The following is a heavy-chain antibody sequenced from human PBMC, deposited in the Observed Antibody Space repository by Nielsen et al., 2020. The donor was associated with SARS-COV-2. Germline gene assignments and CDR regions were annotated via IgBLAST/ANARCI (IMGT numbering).Heavy chain of an antibody. CDR1: GFTFDDYT. CDR3: AKDQDDFWSGFDY. Sequence: GGSLRLSCAASGFTFDDYTMHWVRQAPGKGLEWVSGISYSGGNTYYADSVRGRLTISRDNSENTLYLQMNSLRAEDTAVYYCAKDQDDFWSGFDYWGQGTLVTVSS. CDR2: ISYSGGNT. V-gene: IGHV3-23*01. J-gene: IGHJ4*02. D-gene: IGHD3-3*01.